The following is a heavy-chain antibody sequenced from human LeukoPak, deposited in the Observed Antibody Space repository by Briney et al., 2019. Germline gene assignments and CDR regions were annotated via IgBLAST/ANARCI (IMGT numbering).Heavy chain of an antibody. V-gene: IGHV4-39*07. CDR2: IYYSGST. J-gene: IGHJ4*02. D-gene: IGHD3-22*01. CDR1: GGSISSRSYY. Sequence: PSETLSLTCTVSGGSISSRSYYWGCSRQPPGKGLECIGSIYYSGSTYSNPSLNGRVTISVDTSKTQFSLKLRSVTAADTDVYYCASLHWTYYYDRGDYWGQGHLVPVSS. CDR3: ASLHWTYYYDRGDY.